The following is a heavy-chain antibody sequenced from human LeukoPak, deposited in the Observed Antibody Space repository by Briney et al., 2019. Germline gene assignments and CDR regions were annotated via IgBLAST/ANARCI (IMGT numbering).Heavy chain of an antibody. CDR2: IYHSGST. Sequence: AETLSLICAVSGYSISSGYYWGWTRQPPGKGLEWIGSIYHSGSTYYNPSLKSRVTISVDTSKNQFSLKLSSVTAADTAVYYCARDLIRITISGVVITNWFDPWGQGTLVTVSS. J-gene: IGHJ5*02. CDR1: GYSISSGYY. V-gene: IGHV4-38-2*02. D-gene: IGHD3-3*01. CDR3: ARDLIRITISGVVITNWFDP.